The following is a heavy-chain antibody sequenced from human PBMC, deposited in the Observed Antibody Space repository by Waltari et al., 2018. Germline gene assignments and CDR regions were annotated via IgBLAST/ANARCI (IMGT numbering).Heavy chain of an antibody. J-gene: IGHJ6*03. Sequence: EVQLVESGGGVVQPGGSLRLSCADSGFTFSSYEMNWVRQAPGKGLEWVSYISSSGSTIYYADSVKGRFTISRDNAKNSLYLQMNSLRAEDTAVYYCALMRLGAYYMDVWGKGTTVTVSS. V-gene: IGHV3-48*03. D-gene: IGHD3-16*01. CDR1: GFTFSSYE. CDR3: ALMRLGAYYMDV. CDR2: ISSSGSTI.